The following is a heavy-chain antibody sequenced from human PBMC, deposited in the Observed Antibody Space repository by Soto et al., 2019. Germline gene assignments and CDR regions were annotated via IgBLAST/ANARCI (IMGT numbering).Heavy chain of an antibody. D-gene: IGHD2-2*01. CDR1: GGSISSSSYY. Sequence: ETLSLTCTVSGGSISSSSYYWGWIRQPPGKGLEWIGSIYYSGSTYYNPSLKSRVTISVDTSKNQFSLKLSSVTAADTAVYYCARHDPDIVLVPAAMGWFDPWGQGTLVTVSS. CDR3: ARHDPDIVLVPAAMGWFDP. CDR2: IYYSGST. J-gene: IGHJ5*02. V-gene: IGHV4-39*01.